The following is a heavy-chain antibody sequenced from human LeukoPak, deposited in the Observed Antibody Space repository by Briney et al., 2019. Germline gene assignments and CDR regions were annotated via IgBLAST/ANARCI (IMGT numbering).Heavy chain of an antibody. CDR1: GFTFSSYA. J-gene: IGHJ4*02. Sequence: GGSLRLSCAASGFTFSSYAMSWVRQAPGKGLEWVSTFSGSGGSTYYADSVKGRFTISRDNSKNTLYLQMNSLRAEDTAVYYCAKCSAYYYDSSLSDYFDYWGQGTLVTVSS. CDR2: FSGSGGST. V-gene: IGHV3-23*01. CDR3: AKCSAYYYDSSLSDYFDY. D-gene: IGHD3-22*01.